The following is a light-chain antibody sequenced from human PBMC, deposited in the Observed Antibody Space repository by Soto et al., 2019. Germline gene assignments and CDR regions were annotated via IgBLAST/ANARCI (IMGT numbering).Light chain of an antibody. Sequence: EIVLTQSPGTQYQSPGERATLSCRASQSVSNNYLAWYQQKPGQAPRLLIYGASNRATGIPDRFSGSGSGTDFTLTISRLEPEDFAVYYCQQYGSSGTFGQGTKVDIK. J-gene: IGKJ1*01. CDR2: GAS. CDR3: QQYGSSGT. CDR1: QSVSNNY. V-gene: IGKV3-20*01.